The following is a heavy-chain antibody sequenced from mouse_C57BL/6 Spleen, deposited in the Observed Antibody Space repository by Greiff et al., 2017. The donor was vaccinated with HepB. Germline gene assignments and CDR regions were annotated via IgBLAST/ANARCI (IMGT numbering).Heavy chain of an antibody. CDR1: GFSFNTYA. CDR3: VRNYGSSYAFDY. J-gene: IGHJ2*01. V-gene: IGHV10-1*01. Sequence: EVKLMESGGGLVQPKGSLKLSCAASGFSFNTYAMNWVRQAPGKGLEWVARIRSKSNNYATYYADSVKDRFTISRDDSESMLYLQMNNLKTEDTAIYYCVRNYGSSYAFDYWGQGTTLTVSS. D-gene: IGHD1-1*01. CDR2: IRSKSNNYAT.